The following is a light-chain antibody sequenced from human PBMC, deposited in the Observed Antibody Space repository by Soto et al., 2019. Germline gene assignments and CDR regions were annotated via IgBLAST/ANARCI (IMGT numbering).Light chain of an antibody. Sequence: ENVLTQSPGTLSLSPGERATLSCRASQSVSGNYLAWYQHKPGQAPRLLIYGASSRATGIADRFSGSGSGIDFTLTISRLEPEDFAVYYCHQYGSSPLPGGSPLPFGGGTKVEIK. J-gene: IGKJ4*01. CDR3: HQYGSSPLPGGSPLP. CDR1: QSVSGNY. CDR2: GAS. V-gene: IGKV3-20*01.